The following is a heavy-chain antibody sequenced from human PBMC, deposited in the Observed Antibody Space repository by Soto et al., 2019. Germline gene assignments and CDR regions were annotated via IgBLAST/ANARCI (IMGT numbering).Heavy chain of an antibody. CDR1: GFTFSSYS. CDR2: ISSSSSYI. Sequence: GSLRLSCAASGFTFSSYSMNWVRQAPGKGLEWVSSISSSSSYIYYADSVKGRFTISRDNAKNSLYLQMNSLRAEDTAVYYCARDAAYYDFWSGYPPYNWFDPWGQGTLVTVSS. D-gene: IGHD3-3*01. V-gene: IGHV3-21*01. J-gene: IGHJ5*02. CDR3: ARDAAYYDFWSGYPPYNWFDP.